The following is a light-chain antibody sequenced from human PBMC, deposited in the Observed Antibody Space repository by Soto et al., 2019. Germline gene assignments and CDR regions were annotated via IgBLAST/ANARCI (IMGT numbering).Light chain of an antibody. Sequence: DIHLTQSPSSLSASLGDRVTITCRASQNIRSWLAWYQQKPGRVPKLLIFDASTLTSEAPSRFSGSGSGTEFTLASSNLHADPFATYYCQPFNHYSGSFVQGTKVEIK. CDR2: DAS. J-gene: IGKJ1*01. CDR3: QPFNHYSGS. V-gene: IGKV1-5*01. CDR1: QNIRSW.